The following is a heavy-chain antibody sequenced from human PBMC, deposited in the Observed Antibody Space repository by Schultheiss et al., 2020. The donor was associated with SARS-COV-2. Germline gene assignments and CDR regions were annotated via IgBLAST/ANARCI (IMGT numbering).Heavy chain of an antibody. V-gene: IGHV3-23*01. J-gene: IGHJ4*02. D-gene: IGHD3-22*01. Sequence: GGSLRLSCAASGFTFSSYAMSWVRQAPGKGLEWVSAISGSGGSTYYADSVKGRFTISRDNSKNTLYLQMNSLRAEDTAVYYCAKPLGYYYDSSGYSEWGQGTLVTVSS. CDR3: AKPLGYYYDSSGYSE. CDR1: GFTFSSYA. CDR2: ISGSGGST.